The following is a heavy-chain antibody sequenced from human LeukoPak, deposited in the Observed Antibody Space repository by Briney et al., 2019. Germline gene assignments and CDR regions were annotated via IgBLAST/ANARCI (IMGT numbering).Heavy chain of an antibody. Sequence: PGGSLRLSCAASGFTFSSYSMNWVRQAPGKGLEWVSSISSSSSYIYYADSVKGRFTISRDNAKNSPYLQMNSLRAEDTAVYYCARDLDGYNAFDYWGQGTLVTVSS. CDR2: ISSSSSYI. V-gene: IGHV3-21*01. CDR3: ARDLDGYNAFDY. J-gene: IGHJ4*02. D-gene: IGHD5-24*01. CDR1: GFTFSSYS.